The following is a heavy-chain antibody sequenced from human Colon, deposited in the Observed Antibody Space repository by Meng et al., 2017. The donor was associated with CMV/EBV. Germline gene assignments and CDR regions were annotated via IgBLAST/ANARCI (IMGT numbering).Heavy chain of an antibody. J-gene: IGHJ6*02. CDR2: ISSSGGKT. V-gene: IGHV3-11*01. Sequence: GGSLRLSCAASGFTFSDYYMSWIRQAPGKGLEWVSYISSSGGKTNYADSVKGRFTISRDNAKNSLYLQMNSLRAEDTAVYYCARAGYDSSGYPYYYGMDVWGQGTTVTVSS. D-gene: IGHD3-22*01. CDR1: GFTFSDYY. CDR3: ARAGYDSSGYPYYYGMDV.